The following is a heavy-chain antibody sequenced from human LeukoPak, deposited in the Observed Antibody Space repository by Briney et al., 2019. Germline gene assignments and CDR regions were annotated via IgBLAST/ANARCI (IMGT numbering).Heavy chain of an antibody. J-gene: IGHJ3*02. CDR2: INSDGSNT. CDR1: GFTFSNYW. D-gene: IGHD6-19*01. V-gene: IGHV3-74*01. CDR3: ARVMKHWLGAFDI. Sequence: GGSLRLSCAPTGFTFSNYWMPWVREAPGKELVWVSRINSDGSNTRYADSVKGRFTISRDNAKNTLYLQMNSLRAEDTAVYYCARVMKHWLGAFDIWGQGTMVIVSS.